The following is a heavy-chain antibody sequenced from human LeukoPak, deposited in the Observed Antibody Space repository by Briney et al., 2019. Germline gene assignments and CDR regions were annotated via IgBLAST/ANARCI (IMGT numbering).Heavy chain of an antibody. CDR2: ISAYNSNT. J-gene: IGHJ4*02. V-gene: IGHV1-18*01. D-gene: IGHD6-19*01. CDR3: ARESLVAGTFDY. Sequence: ASVKVSCKASGYTFTSYGISWVRQAPGQGLEWMGWISAYNSNTNYAQKLQGRVTMTTDTSTSTAYMELRSLRSDDTAVYYCARESLVAGTFDYWGQGTLVTVSS. CDR1: GYTFTSYG.